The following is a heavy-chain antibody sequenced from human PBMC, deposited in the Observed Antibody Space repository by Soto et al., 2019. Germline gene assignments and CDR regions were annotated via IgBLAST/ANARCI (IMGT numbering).Heavy chain of an antibody. D-gene: IGHD2-2*01. Sequence: QVQLVQSGAEVKKPGASVKVSCKASGYTFISYDINWVRQATGQGLEWMGSLNPNSGNTVYAQKFQGRVTVTRNTSIATAYMELSSLRSDDTAVYYCARGMTFRTSTSPAVWSVSYYYKMDVWGEGTTVTVSS. CDR3: ARGMTFRTSTSPAVWSVSYYYKMDV. J-gene: IGHJ6*03. CDR1: GYTFISYD. V-gene: IGHV1-8*01. CDR2: LNPNSGNT.